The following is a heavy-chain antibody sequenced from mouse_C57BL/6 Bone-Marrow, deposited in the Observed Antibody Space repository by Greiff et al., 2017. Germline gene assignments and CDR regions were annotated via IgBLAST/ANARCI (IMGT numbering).Heavy chain of an antibody. D-gene: IGHD1-1*01. Sequence: QVQLQQSGPELVKPGASVKISCKASGYTFTDYYINWVKQRPGQGLEWIGWIFPGSGSTYYNEKFKGKATLTVDKSSSTAYMLLSSLTSEDSAVYFCAPHYYGSSLWYFDVWGTGTTVTVSS. J-gene: IGHJ1*03. CDR2: IFPGSGST. V-gene: IGHV1-75*01. CDR1: GYTFTDYY. CDR3: APHYYGSSLWYFDV.